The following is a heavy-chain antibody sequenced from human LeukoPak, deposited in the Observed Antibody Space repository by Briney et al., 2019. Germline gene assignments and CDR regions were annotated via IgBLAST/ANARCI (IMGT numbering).Heavy chain of an antibody. J-gene: IGHJ4*02. Sequence: PGGSLRLSCAASGFTFSSYAMSWVRQAPGKGLEWVSAISGSGGSTYYADSVKGRFTISRDNSKNTLYLQVNSLRAEDTAVYYCAKALNLWFGELPIDYWGQGTLVTVSS. CDR3: AKALNLWFGELPIDY. D-gene: IGHD3-10*01. V-gene: IGHV3-23*01. CDR1: GFTFSSYA. CDR2: ISGSGGST.